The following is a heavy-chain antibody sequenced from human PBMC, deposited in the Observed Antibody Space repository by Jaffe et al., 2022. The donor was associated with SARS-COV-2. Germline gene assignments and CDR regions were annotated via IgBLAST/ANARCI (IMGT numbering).Heavy chain of an antibody. CDR2: IYYSGST. V-gene: IGHV4-39*01. J-gene: IGHJ6*02. CDR3: ASLPPHVLDDFWSDKDYYYGMDV. D-gene: IGHD3-3*01. Sequence: QLQLQESGPGLVKPSETLSLTCTVSGGSISSSSYYWGWIRQPPGKGLEWIGSIYYSGSTYYNPSLKSRVTISVDTSKNQFSLKLSSVTAADTAVYYCASLPPHVLDDFWSDKDYYYGMDVWGQGTTVTVSS. CDR1: GGSISSSSYY.